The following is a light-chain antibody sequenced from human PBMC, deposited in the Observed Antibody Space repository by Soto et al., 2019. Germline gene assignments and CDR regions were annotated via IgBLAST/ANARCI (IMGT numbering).Light chain of an antibody. CDR1: SSDVGGYNY. CDR2: DVS. J-gene: IGLJ1*01. Sequence: QSALTQPRSVSGSPGQSVTISCTGTSSDVGGYNYVSWYQHHPGKAPKVMIYDVSERPSGVSDRFSGSKSGNTASLTISGLQAEDEADYYCCSYAGSPRYVFGTGTKVTVL. V-gene: IGLV2-11*01. CDR3: CSYAGSPRYV.